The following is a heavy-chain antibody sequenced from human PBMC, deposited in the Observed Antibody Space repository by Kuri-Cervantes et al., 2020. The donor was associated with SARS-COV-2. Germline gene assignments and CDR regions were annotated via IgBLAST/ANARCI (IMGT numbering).Heavy chain of an antibody. D-gene: IGHD2-15*01. CDR1: GFTFNNYA. J-gene: IGHJ6*02. Sequence: GESLKISCAASGFTFNNYAMSWVRQAPGKGLEWVSGITDSGDRSYYADSVKGRFTISRDNAKNSLYLQMNSLRAEDTAVYYCARAPRLRWRAEYYYYYYGMDVWGQGTTVTVSS. CDR3: ARAPRLRWRAEYYYYYYGMDV. CDR2: ITDSGDRS. V-gene: IGHV3-23*01.